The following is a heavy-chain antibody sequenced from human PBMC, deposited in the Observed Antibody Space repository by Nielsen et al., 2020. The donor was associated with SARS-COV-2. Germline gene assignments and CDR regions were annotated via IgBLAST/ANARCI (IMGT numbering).Heavy chain of an antibody. CDR1: GFTFDDYA. V-gene: IGHV3-43*02. CDR3: AKDTRREEVLRFLEWLYASDY. Sequence: GESLKISCAASGFTFDDYAMHWVRQAPGKGLEWVSLISGDGGSTYYADSVKGRFTISRDNSKNSLYLQMNSLRTEDTALYYCAKDTRREEVLRFLEWLYASDYWGQGTLVTVSS. CDR2: ISGDGGST. J-gene: IGHJ4*02. D-gene: IGHD3-3*01.